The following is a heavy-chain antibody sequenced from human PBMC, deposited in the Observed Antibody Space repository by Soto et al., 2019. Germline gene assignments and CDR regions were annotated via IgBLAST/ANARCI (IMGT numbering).Heavy chain of an antibody. CDR3: STENGPFQPLDY. CDR1: GLDFSIRW. V-gene: IGHV3-15*07. Sequence: EVHLVESGGGLVKPGESLRLSCAVSGLDFSIRWMHWVRQAPGKGLEWVGRIKSKRDDGTAVYAAPVKDRFTISRDESKSTVYLQMNSLTTEDTAVYYCSTENGPFQPLDYWGQGILVTVSS. CDR2: IKSKRDDGTA. D-gene: IGHD2-8*01. J-gene: IGHJ4*01.